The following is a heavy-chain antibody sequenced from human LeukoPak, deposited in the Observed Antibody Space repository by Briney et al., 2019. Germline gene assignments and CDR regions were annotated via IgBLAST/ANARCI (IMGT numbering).Heavy chain of an antibody. Sequence: SQTLSLXCTVSGGSISSGSYYWSWIRQPAGKGLEWIGRIYTSGITNYNPSLKSRVTISVDTSKNQFSLKLSSVTAADTAVYYCARVGYSYGWDWFDPWGQGTLVTVSS. CDR3: ARVGYSYGWDWFDP. V-gene: IGHV4-61*02. D-gene: IGHD5-18*01. J-gene: IGHJ5*02. CDR2: IYTSGIT. CDR1: GGSISSGSYY.